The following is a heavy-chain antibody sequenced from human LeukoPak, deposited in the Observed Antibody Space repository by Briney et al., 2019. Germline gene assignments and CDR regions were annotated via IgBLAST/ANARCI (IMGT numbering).Heavy chain of an antibody. CDR2: IYPGDSDT. J-gene: IGHJ4*02. D-gene: IGHD6-19*01. V-gene: IGHV5-51*01. CDR1: GYSFTSYW. CDR3: ARHPLQWLADYYFDY. Sequence: GESLKISCKGSGYSFTSYWIGWVRQMPGKGLEWMGIIYPGDSDTRYSPSFQGQVTISADKSISTAYLQWSSLKASDTAMYYCARHPLQWLADYYFDYWGQGTLVTVSS.